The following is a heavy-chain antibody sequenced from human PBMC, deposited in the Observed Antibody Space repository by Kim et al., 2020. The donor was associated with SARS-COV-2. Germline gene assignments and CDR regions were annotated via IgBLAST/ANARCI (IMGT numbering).Heavy chain of an antibody. Sequence: GGSLRLSCAASGFTFSDYYMSWIRQAPGKGLEWVSYISSSGSTIYYADSVKGRFTISRDNAKNSLYLQMNSLRAEDTAVYYCARCGIYLNPVRGVKPNWVDPWGQGTLVTVSS. CDR2: ISSSGSTI. D-gene: IGHD3-10*01. CDR1: GFTFSDYY. CDR3: ARCGIYLNPVRGVKPNWVDP. V-gene: IGHV3-11*01. J-gene: IGHJ5*02.